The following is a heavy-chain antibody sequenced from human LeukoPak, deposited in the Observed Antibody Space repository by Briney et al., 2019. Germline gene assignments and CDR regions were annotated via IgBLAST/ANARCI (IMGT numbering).Heavy chain of an antibody. CDR2: IYYSGST. Sequence: SGTLSLTCTVSGGSISSYYWSWIRQPPGKGLEWIGYIYYSGSTNYNPSLKSRVTISVDTSKNQFSLKLSSVTAADTAVYYCARVAYYGSGRYAFDIWGQGTMVTVSS. V-gene: IGHV4-59*01. CDR3: ARVAYYGSGRYAFDI. D-gene: IGHD3-10*01. J-gene: IGHJ3*02. CDR1: GGSISSYY.